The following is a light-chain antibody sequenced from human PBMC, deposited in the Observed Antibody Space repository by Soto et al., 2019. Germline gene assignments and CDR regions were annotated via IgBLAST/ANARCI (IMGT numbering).Light chain of an antibody. Sequence: ILMTQSPATLSVSPGERATLSCRASQSVSNNLAWYQQKPGQAPRLLIYDASTRATGIPARISGSRSGTEFTLTISGLQSEDFAVYYCQQYNNWPPWTFGQGTKVEIK. CDR3: QQYNNWPPWT. V-gene: IGKV3-15*01. CDR2: DAS. J-gene: IGKJ1*01. CDR1: QSVSNN.